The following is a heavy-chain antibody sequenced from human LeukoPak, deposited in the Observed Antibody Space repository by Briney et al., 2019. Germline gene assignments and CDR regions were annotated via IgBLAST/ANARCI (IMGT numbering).Heavy chain of an antibody. Sequence: SETLSLTCTVSGGSISSYYWSWIRQPPGKGLEWIGYIYYSGSTNYNPSLKSRVTISVDTSKNQFSLKLSSVTAADTAVYYCARVDYDFWSGHVNWFDPWGQGTLVTVSS. V-gene: IGHV4-59*01. CDR1: GGSISSYY. CDR2: IYYSGST. J-gene: IGHJ5*02. CDR3: ARVDYDFWSGHVNWFDP. D-gene: IGHD3-3*01.